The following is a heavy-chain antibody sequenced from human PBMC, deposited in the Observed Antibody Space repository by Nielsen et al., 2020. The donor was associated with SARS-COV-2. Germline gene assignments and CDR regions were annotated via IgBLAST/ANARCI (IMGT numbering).Heavy chain of an antibody. CDR3: TRHDFWSGYYFDY. CDR2: IRSKAYGGTT. J-gene: IGHJ4*02. D-gene: IGHD3-3*01. Sequence: GGSLRLSCAASGFTFSNAWMSWFRQAPGKGLEWVGFIRSKAYGGTTEYAASVKGRFTISRDDSKSIAYLQMNSLKTEDTAVYYCTRHDFWSGYYFDYWGQGTLVTVSS. V-gene: IGHV3-49*03. CDR1: GFTFSNAW.